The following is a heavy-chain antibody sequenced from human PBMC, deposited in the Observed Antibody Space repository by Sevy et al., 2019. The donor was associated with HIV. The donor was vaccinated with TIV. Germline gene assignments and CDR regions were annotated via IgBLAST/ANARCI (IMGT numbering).Heavy chain of an antibody. V-gene: IGHV3-11*04. D-gene: IGHD3-3*01. Sequence: GGSLRLSCAASGFTFSDYYMSWIRQAPGKGLEWVSYISSSGSTIYYAHSVKGRFTISRDNANNSLYLQMNSLRAEDTAVYYCARDSDFWSGYSYYWGQGTLVTVSS. CDR3: ARDSDFWSGYSYY. CDR1: GFTFSDYY. J-gene: IGHJ4*02. CDR2: ISSSGSTI.